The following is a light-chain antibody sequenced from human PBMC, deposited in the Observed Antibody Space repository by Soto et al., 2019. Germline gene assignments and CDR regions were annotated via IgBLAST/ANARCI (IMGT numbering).Light chain of an antibody. V-gene: IGLV2-14*01. CDR3: SSYRSGSTLVV. CDR2: EVT. CDR1: SSDIGGYNY. J-gene: IGLJ2*01. Sequence: QSALTQSASVSGSPGQSITISCTGTSSDIGGYNYVSWYQQHPGKAPKLMIYEVTSRPSGVSNRFSGSKSGNTASLTISGLQAEDEADYYCSSYRSGSTLVVFGGGTKVTVL.